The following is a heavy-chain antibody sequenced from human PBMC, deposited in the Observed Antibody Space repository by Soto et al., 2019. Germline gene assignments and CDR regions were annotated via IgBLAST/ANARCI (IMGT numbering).Heavy chain of an antibody. D-gene: IGHD4-17*01. CDR2: IYDSGST. V-gene: IGHV4-30-2*01. Sequence: QLQLQDSGSGLVKPSQTLSLTCAVSGGSISSGGYSWSWIRQPPGKGLEWIGYIYDSGSTYYNPSLNSRVTISVDRTKNRFSLKLSSVTAADTAVYYCARGALRWSTSWDFDYWGQGTLVTVSS. CDR3: ARGALRWSTSWDFDY. J-gene: IGHJ4*02. CDR1: GGSISSGGYS.